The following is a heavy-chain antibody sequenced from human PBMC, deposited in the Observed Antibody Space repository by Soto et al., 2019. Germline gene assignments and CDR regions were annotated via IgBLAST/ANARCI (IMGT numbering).Heavy chain of an antibody. V-gene: IGHV3-23*01. CDR2: ISGTGDSS. Sequence: EVQLLESGGGLVQPGGSLRLSCAASGFTFGSYAMSWVRQAPGKGLEWVSLISGTGDSSEYANSVKGRFTISRDYSKTTVFLQMNSLRAEDTAVYFCAKDNGNYGSGSFSHWGHRTLVTVSS. J-gene: IGHJ4*01. CDR1: GFTFGSYA. CDR3: AKDNGNYGSGSFSH. D-gene: IGHD3-10*01.